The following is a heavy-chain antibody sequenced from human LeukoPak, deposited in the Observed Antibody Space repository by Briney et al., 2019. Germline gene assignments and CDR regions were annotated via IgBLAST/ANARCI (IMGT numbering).Heavy chain of an antibody. CDR2: IYYSRST. Sequence: SETLSLTCTVSGASISSYYWSWIRQPPGKGLEWIGYIYYSRSTNYNPSLKSRVTISVDTSKNQFSLKLSSVTAADTAVYYCAREVESGYAETWGQGTLVTVSS. CDR3: AREVESGYAET. J-gene: IGHJ4*02. D-gene: IGHD5-12*01. V-gene: IGHV4-59*12. CDR1: GASISSYY.